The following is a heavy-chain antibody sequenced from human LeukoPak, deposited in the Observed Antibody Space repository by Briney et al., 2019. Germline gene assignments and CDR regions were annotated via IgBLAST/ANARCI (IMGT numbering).Heavy chain of an antibody. CDR3: ARVKGTERDY. D-gene: IGHD3/OR15-3a*01. Sequence: GGSLRPSCAASGFTFSTYSMNWVRQAPGKGLEWVSSISGSSTYIFYADSVKGRFTISRDNAKNSLYLQMNSLRVEDTAVYYCARVKGTERDYWGQGTLVTVSS. CDR1: GFTFSTYS. CDR2: ISGSSTYI. V-gene: IGHV3-21*01. J-gene: IGHJ4*02.